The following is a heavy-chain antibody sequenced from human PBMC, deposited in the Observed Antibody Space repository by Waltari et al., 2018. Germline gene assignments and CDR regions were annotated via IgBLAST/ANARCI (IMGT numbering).Heavy chain of an antibody. CDR3: ARGPDGGRYYYYMDV. CDR2: IYTSGST. V-gene: IGHV4-61*02. CDR1: GGSIRSGSYY. J-gene: IGHJ6*03. D-gene: IGHD3-10*01. Sequence: QVQLQESGPGLVKPSQPLSLPCPVSGGSIRSGSYYWSWIRHPAGKGLEWIGRIYTSGSTNDNPSLKSRVTISVDTSKNQFSLKLSSVTAADTAVYYCARGPDGGRYYYYMDVWGKGTTVTVSS.